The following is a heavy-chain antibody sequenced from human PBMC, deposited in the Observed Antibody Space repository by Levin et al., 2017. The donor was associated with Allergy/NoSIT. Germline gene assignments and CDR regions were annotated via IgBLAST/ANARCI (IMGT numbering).Heavy chain of an antibody. CDR1: GGSISSSSYY. D-gene: IGHD3-22*01. J-gene: IGHJ4*02. Sequence: PSETLSLTCTVSGGSISSSSYYWGWIRQPPGKGLEWIGSIYYSGSTYYNPSLKSRVTISVYTSKNQFSLKLSSVTAADTAVYYCARVVFRYYYDSSGYLGGDYWGQGTLVTVSS. V-gene: IGHV4-39*01. CDR2: IYYSGST. CDR3: ARVVFRYYYDSSGYLGGDY.